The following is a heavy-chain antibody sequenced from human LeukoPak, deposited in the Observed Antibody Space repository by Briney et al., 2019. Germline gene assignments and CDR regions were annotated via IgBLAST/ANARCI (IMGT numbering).Heavy chain of an antibody. CDR3: VKFARATTIFGENWFDP. CDR1: GFTFDDYA. CDR2: ISWNSGSI. Sequence: PGGSLRLSCAASGFTFDDYAMHWVRQAPGKGLEWVSGISWNSGSIGYADSVKGRFTISRDNAKNSLYLQMNSLRAEDTALYYCVKFARATTIFGENWFDPWGQGTLVTVSS. J-gene: IGHJ5*02. D-gene: IGHD3-3*01. V-gene: IGHV3-9*01.